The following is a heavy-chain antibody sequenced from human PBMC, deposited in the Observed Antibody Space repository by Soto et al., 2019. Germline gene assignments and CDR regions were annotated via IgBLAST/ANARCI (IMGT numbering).Heavy chain of an antibody. CDR1: GGSISSYY. CDR2: IYYSGST. J-gene: IGHJ4*02. Sequence: QVQLQESGPGLVKPSETLSLTCTVSGGSISSYYWSWIRQPPGKGLEWIGYIYYSGSTNYNPSLKSRVTISVDTSKNQFSRKLSSVTAADTAVYYCARGEMATTLGYWGQGTLVTVSS. V-gene: IGHV4-59*01. D-gene: IGHD5-12*01. CDR3: ARGEMATTLGY.